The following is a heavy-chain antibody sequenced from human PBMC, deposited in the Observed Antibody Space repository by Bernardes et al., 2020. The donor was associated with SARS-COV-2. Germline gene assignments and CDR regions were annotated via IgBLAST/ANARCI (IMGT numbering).Heavy chain of an antibody. CDR1: GYTFTAYV. J-gene: IGHJ4*02. D-gene: IGHD2-15*01. V-gene: IGHV1-18*01. CDR2: ISAYNGYT. Sequence: ASVKVSCKTSGYTFTAYVIIWVRQAPGQGLESMGWISAYNGYTNYAKKFQGRVTMTTDTSTSTAYMELRSLRSDDTAVYYCARGLLSDCSGGRCYPDYGDYFDYWGQGTLLTVSS. CDR3: ARGLLSDCSGGRCYPDYGDYFDY.